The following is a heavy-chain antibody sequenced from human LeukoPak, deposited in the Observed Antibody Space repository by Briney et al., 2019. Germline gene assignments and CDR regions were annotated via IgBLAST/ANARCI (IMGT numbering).Heavy chain of an antibody. CDR3: ARDVGGAGSH. V-gene: IGHV3-74*01. Sequence: GESLRLSCAASGLTFSTYWMHWVRQTPGEGLVWVSRINEHGSITDYADSVKDRFTISRDNAKNTLYLHMNSLRAEDTAMYYCARDVGGAGSHWGQGTLVTVSS. CDR2: INEHGSIT. D-gene: IGHD3-10*01. CDR1: GLTFSTYW. J-gene: IGHJ4*02.